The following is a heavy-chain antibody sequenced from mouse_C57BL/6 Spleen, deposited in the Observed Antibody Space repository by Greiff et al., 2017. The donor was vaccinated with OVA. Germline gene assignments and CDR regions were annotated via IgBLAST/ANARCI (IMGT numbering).Heavy chain of an antibody. CDR3: ASLYYYGSSYEDYAMDY. V-gene: IGHV5-16*01. J-gene: IGHJ4*01. Sequence: EVHLVESAGGLVQPGSSMKLSCTASGFTFSDYYMAWVRQVPEKGLEWVANINYDGSSTYYLDSLKSRFIISRDNAKNILYLQMSSLKSEDTATYYCASLYYYGSSYEDYAMDYWGQGTSVTVSS. CDR1: GFTFSDYY. D-gene: IGHD1-1*01. CDR2: INYDGSST.